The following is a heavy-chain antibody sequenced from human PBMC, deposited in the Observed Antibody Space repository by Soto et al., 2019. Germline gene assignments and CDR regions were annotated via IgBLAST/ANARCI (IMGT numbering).Heavy chain of an antibody. D-gene: IGHD1-20*01. CDR3: ARTTSPNWNDRRGDYYYYMDV. CDR2: IYSGGST. CDR1: GFTVSSNY. V-gene: IGHV3-66*01. J-gene: IGHJ6*03. Sequence: GGSLSLSCAASGFTVSSNYMSWVRQAPGKGLEWVSVIYSGGSTYYADSVKGRFTISRDNSKNTLYLQMNSLRAEDTAVYYCARTTSPNWNDRRGDYYYYMDVWGKGTTVTVSS.